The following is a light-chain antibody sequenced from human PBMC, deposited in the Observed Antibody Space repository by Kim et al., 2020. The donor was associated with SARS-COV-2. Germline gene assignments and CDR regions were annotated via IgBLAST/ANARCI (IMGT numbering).Light chain of an antibody. V-gene: IGLV4-69*01. CDR2: VNSDGSH. CDR1: SGHSSYA. J-gene: IGLJ3*02. CDR3: QTWGTGIRV. Sequence: AAVKLTGTLSSGHSSYAIAWHQQQPEKGPRYLMKVNSDGSHTKGDGIPDRFSGSSSGTERYLTISSLQSEDEADYYCQTWGTGIRVFGGGTQLTVL.